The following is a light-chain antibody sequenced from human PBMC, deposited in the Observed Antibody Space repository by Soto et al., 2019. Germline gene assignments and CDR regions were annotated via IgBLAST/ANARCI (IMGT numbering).Light chain of an antibody. Sequence: DIQMTQSPSSLSASVGDRVTITCRASQSISSYLNWYQQKPGKAPKLLIYAASSLQIGVPSRFSGSGSGPDFTLTISSLQPEDFSTYYCQQSYSTPWGPYTFGQGTRLEIK. V-gene: IGKV1-39*01. CDR1: QSISSY. CDR3: QQSYSTPWGPYT. J-gene: IGKJ2*01. CDR2: AAS.